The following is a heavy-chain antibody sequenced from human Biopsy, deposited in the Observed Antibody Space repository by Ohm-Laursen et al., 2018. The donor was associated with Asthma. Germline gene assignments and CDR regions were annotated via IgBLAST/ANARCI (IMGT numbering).Heavy chain of an antibody. Sequence: PSETLSLTCRVSGGYTGSSDHHWAWIRQAPGKGLEWIGFVFWSGSTHYSRSLERRVSISIDTATNEFSMKLWSVTPADTAVYFCARVVSYGDIYFGIDVWGPGHTVVVS. CDR2: VFWSGST. V-gene: IGHV4-30-4*01. J-gene: IGHJ6*02. CDR3: ARVVSYGDIYFGIDV. D-gene: IGHD4-17*01. CDR1: GGYTGSSDHH.